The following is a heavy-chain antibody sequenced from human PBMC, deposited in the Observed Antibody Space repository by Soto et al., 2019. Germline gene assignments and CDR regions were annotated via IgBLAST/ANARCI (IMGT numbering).Heavy chain of an antibody. Sequence: QVQLQESGPGLVKPSETLSLTCTVSGGSVSSGSYYWSWIRQPPGKGLEWIGYIYYSGRTNYNPYLKSRVTISVDTSKNQFSLKLSSVTAADTAVYYCARGIEGWYQGRYYYGMDGWGQGTTVTVSS. CDR1: GGSVSSGSYY. D-gene: IGHD6-19*01. CDR2: IYYSGRT. CDR3: ARGIEGWYQGRYYYGMDG. J-gene: IGHJ6*02. V-gene: IGHV4-61*01.